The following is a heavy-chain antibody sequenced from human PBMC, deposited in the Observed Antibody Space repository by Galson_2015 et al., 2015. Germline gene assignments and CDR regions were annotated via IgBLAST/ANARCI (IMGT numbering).Heavy chain of an antibody. V-gene: IGHV1-18*01. Sequence: SVKVSCKASGYTFTTYGITWVRQAPGQGLEWMGWISTYNGNTNYAQKVQGRVTMTTDTSTSTAYMELRSVRSDDTAVYYCAKEGGEGVYRSGWYGDWGQGTLVTVSS. D-gene: IGHD6-19*01. CDR3: AKEGGEGVYRSGWYGD. J-gene: IGHJ4*02. CDR1: GYTFTTYG. CDR2: ISTYNGNT.